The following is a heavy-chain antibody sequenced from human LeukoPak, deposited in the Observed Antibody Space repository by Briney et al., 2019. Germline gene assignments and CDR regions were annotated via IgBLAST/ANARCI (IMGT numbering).Heavy chain of an antibody. CDR1: GFTFSAYS. CDR2: ISSSSRSI. J-gene: IGHJ4*02. Sequence: KPGGSLRLSCAASGFTFSAYSMNWVRQAPGRGLEWVSSISSSSRSIYNADSVKGRFTISRDNAKNSLYLQMNSLRDEDTAVYYCARDLPYSGSYSGGYWGQGTLVTVSS. D-gene: IGHD1-26*01. V-gene: IGHV3-21*01. CDR3: ARDLPYSGSYSGGY.